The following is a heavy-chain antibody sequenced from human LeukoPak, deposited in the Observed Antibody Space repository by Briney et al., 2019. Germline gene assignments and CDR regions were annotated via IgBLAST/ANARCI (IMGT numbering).Heavy chain of an antibody. D-gene: IGHD6-13*01. V-gene: IGHV3-23*01. CDR3: AKDRPPYSSSLGAFDI. CDR2: ISGSGGST. Sequence: GGSLRLSCAASGFTFSSYAMSWVRQAPGKGLEWVSAISGSGGSTYYADSVKGRFTISRDNSKNTLYLQMNSLRAEDTAVYYCAKDRPPYSSSLGAFDIWGQGTMVTVSS. J-gene: IGHJ3*02. CDR1: GFTFSSYA.